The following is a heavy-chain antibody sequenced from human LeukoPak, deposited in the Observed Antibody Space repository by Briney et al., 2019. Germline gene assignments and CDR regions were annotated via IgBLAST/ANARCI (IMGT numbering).Heavy chain of an antibody. D-gene: IGHD6-19*01. Sequence: PGGSLRLSCAASGFTFRSYEMNWVRQAPGKGLEWVSYISSSGSTTYYADSVKGRFTISRDNAKNTLYLQMNRLRAEDTAVYYCRRPIEIAVAGRGDSWGQGTLVTVSS. V-gene: IGHV3-48*03. J-gene: IGHJ4*02. CDR1: GFTFRSYE. CDR3: RRPIEIAVAGRGDS. CDR2: ISSSGSTT.